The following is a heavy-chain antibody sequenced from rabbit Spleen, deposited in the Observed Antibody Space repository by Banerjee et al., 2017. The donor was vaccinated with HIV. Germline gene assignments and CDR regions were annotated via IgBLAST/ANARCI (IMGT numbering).Heavy chain of an antibody. J-gene: IGHJ6*01. V-gene: IGHV1S40*01. D-gene: IGHD1-1*01. CDR3: ARDTSSSFSSYGMDL. CDR1: GFSFSYSDY. CDR2: IDSGSSGFT. Sequence: QSLEESGGDLVKPGASLTLTCTASGFSFSYSDYMCWVRQAPGKGLEWIACIDSGSSGFTYYASWAKGRFTISKTSSTTVTLQMTRLTAADTATYFCARDTSSSFSSYGMDLWGPGTLVTVS.